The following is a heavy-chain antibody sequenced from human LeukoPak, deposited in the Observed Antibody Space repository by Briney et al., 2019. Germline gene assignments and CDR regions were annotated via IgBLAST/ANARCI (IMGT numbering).Heavy chain of an antibody. CDR3: ARHVGGTTFAWFDP. Sequence: SETLSLTCTVSGGSITNSTHYWAWIRQSPGKGLEWLASIYNSGITYKSGSLGSRVTISVDTSKNQFSLTLTSVTATDTAIYRCARHVGGTTFAWFDPWGQGTLVTVSS. D-gene: IGHD1/OR15-1a*01. V-gene: IGHV4-39*01. J-gene: IGHJ5*02. CDR2: IYNSGIT. CDR1: GGSITNSTHY.